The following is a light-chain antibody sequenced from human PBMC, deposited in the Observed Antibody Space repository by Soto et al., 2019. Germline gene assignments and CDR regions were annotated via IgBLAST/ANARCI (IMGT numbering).Light chain of an antibody. V-gene: IGKV3-15*01. J-gene: IGKJ5*01. CDR3: QQRSNWPGIT. Sequence: EIVMTQSPATLSVSPGGRATLSCRASQSIGDTLAWYQQKPGQAPRLLIYGASSRVTGFPARFSGSGSGTDFTLTISSLEPEDFAVYYCQQRSNWPGITFGQGTRLEIK. CDR1: QSIGDT. CDR2: GAS.